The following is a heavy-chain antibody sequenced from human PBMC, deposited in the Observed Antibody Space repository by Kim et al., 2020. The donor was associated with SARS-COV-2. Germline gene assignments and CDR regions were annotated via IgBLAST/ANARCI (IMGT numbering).Heavy chain of an antibody. CDR1: GGSISSGDYY. J-gene: IGHJ2*01. D-gene: IGHD2-15*01. CDR2: IYYSGST. Sequence: SETLSLTCTVSGGSISSGDYYWSWIRQPPGKGLEWIGYIYYSGSTYYNPSLKSRVSISVYMSKNQFSLKLSSVTAADTAVYYCVRGGNRLWYFDLWGRGTLVTVSS. V-gene: IGHV4-30-4*01. CDR3: VRGGNRLWYFDL.